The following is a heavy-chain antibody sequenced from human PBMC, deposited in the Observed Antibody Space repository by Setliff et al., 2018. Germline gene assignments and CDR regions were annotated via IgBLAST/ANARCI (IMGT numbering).Heavy chain of an antibody. J-gene: IGHJ6*02. CDR2: IWNDGSSK. V-gene: IGHV3-33*01. Sequence: TGGSLRLSCKASGYSSSTYAMHWVRQAPGKGLEWVALIWNDGSSKFYGDSVKGRFTISRDNSKNTLYLQMDSLRAEDTAVYYCARNWVTAQHYYYGMDVWGQGTTVTVSS. CDR3: ARNWVTAQHYYYGMDV. D-gene: IGHD2-21*02. CDR1: GYSSSTYA.